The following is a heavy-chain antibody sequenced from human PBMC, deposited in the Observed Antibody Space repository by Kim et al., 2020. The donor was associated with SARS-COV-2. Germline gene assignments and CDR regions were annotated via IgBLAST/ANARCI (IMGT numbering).Heavy chain of an antibody. D-gene: IGHD2-15*01. CDR2: IYYSGST. J-gene: IGHJ2*01. CDR3: ARRDRYCSGGSCYSTWYFDL. V-gene: IGHV4-39*01. CDR1: GGSISSSSYY. Sequence: SETLSLTCTVSGGSISSSSYYWGWIRQPPGKGLEWIGSIYYSGSTYYNPSLKSRVTISVDTSKNQFSLKLSSVTAADTAVYYCARRDRYCSGGSCYSTWYFDLWGRGTLVTVSS.